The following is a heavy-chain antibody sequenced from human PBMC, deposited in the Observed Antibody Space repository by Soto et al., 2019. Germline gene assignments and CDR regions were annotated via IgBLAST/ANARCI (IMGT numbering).Heavy chain of an antibody. D-gene: IGHD1-26*01. CDR3: AKHSGSYSAAFDY. Sequence: GGSLRLSCAASGFTFSSYGMHWVRQAPGKGLEWVAVISYDGSNKYYADSVKGRFTISRDNSKNTLYLQMNSLRAEDTAVYYCAKHSGSYSAAFDYWGQGTLVTVSS. CDR1: GFTFSSYG. J-gene: IGHJ4*02. CDR2: ISYDGSNK. V-gene: IGHV3-30*18.